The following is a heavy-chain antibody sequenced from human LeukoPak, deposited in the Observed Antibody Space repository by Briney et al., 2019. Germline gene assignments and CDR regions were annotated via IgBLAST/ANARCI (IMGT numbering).Heavy chain of an antibody. J-gene: IGHJ5*02. D-gene: IGHD1-14*01. CDR3: ARTTEARMFDP. CDR2: INHSGST. CDR1: GGSFSGYY. V-gene: IGHV4-34*01. Sequence: PSETLSLTCAVYGGSFSGYYWSWIRQPPGKGLEWIGEINHSGSTNYNPSLKSRVTISVDTSKNQFSLKLSSVTAADTAVYYCARTTEARMFDPWGQGTLVTVSS.